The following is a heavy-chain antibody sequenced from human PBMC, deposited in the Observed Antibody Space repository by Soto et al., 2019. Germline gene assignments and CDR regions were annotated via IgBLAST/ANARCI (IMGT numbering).Heavy chain of an antibody. V-gene: IGHV3-33*01. CDR1: GFTFSSYG. D-gene: IGHD2-15*01. Sequence: QVQLVESGGGVVQPGRSRRLSCAASGFTFSSYGMHWVRQAPGKGLEWVAVIWYDGSNKYYADSVKGRFTISRDNSKNTLYLQMNSLRAEDTAVYYCAREYCSGGSCYSINWGQGTLVTVSS. CDR3: AREYCSGGSCYSIN. J-gene: IGHJ4*02. CDR2: IWYDGSNK.